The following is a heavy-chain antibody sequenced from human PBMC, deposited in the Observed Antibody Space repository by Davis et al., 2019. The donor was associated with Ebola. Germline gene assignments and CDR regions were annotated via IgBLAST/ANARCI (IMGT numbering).Heavy chain of an antibody. CDR1: GFIFSSYV. D-gene: IGHD1-26*01. J-gene: IGHJ3*02. CDR3: AKDTSNIWFDI. V-gene: IGHV3-23*01. CDR2: LGLSGDT. Sequence: GGSLRLSCAASGFIFSSYVMSWVRRAPGKGLEWVSTLGLSGDTYYADSVKGRFTISRDNSKNTLYLQMNGLRVEDTAIYYCAKDTSNIWFDIWGQGTMVTVSS.